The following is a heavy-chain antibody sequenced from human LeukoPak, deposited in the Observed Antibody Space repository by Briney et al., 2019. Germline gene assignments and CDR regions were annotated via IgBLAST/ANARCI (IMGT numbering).Heavy chain of an antibody. CDR1: GYTFTSYA. CDR2: INTNTGNP. Sequence: GASVKVSCKASGYTFTSYAMNWVRQAPGQGLEWMGWINTNTGNPTYAQGFTGRFVLSLDTSVSTAYLQISSLKAEDTAVYYCARDLGVYNSGWYAFPVLGYWGQGTLVTVSS. CDR3: ARDLGVYNSGWYAFPVLGY. D-gene: IGHD6-19*01. J-gene: IGHJ4*02. V-gene: IGHV7-4-1*02.